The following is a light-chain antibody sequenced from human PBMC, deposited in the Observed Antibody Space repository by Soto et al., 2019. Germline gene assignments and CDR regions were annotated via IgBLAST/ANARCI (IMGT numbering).Light chain of an antibody. Sequence: QMSQCRSTLSSSVGDRVTITCRASQSISSWLAWYQQKPGKAPKLLIYDASSLESGVPSRFICTGCRTQSTLTCSRLQPAEPPTRSRKDPDSLPGIVAQGTQLDIK. V-gene: IGKV1-5*01. CDR1: QSISSW. CDR3: KDPDSLPGI. J-gene: IGKJ5*01. CDR2: DAS.